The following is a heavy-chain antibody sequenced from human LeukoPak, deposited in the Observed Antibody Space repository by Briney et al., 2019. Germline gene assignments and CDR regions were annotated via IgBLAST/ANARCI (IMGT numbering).Heavy chain of an antibody. D-gene: IGHD3-22*01. CDR2: INPNSGGT. CDR1: GYTFTSYY. Sequence: ASVRVSCKASGYTFTSYYMHWVRQAPGQGLEWMGWINPNSGGTNYAQKFQGRVTMTRDTSISTAYMELSRLRSDDTAVYYCARVLYYYDSSGYLGYWGQGTLVTVSS. J-gene: IGHJ4*02. V-gene: IGHV1-2*02. CDR3: ARVLYYYDSSGYLGY.